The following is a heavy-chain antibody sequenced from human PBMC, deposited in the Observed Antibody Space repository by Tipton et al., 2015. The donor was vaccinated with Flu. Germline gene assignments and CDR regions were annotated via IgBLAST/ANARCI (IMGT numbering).Heavy chain of an antibody. CDR1: GYSISSYY. CDR3: AREESGSWERDAFDI. D-gene: IGHD1-26*01. CDR2: IYYSGST. Sequence: GLVKPSETLSLTCAVSGYSISSYYWSWIRQPPGKGLEWIGYIYYSGSTNYNPSLKSRVTISVDTSKNQFSLKLGSVTAADTAVYYCAREESGSWERDAFDIWGQGTMVTVSS. V-gene: IGHV4-59*01. J-gene: IGHJ3*02.